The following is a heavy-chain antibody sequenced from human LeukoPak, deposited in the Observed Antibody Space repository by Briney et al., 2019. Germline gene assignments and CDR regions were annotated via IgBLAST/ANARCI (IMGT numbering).Heavy chain of an antibody. CDR1: GFNFFNYS. J-gene: IGHJ4*02. CDR2: ITSSGNSL. CDR3: ARVGYCSSTSCPRNFDY. V-gene: IGHV3-48*04. D-gene: IGHD2-2*01. Sequence: GGSLRLSCAASGFNFFNYSMNWVRQAPGKGLEWISCITSSGNSLYYADSVKGRFTISRDTAKNSLYLRMNSLRAEDTAVYYCARVGYCSSTSCPRNFDYWGQGTLVTVSS.